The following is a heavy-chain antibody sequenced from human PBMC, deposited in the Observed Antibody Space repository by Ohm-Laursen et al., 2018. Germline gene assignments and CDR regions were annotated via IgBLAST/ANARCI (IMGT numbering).Heavy chain of an antibody. CDR2: ISGNSDST. V-gene: IGHV3-23*01. CDR1: GFTFSGYG. CDR3: AKDPYDSSGYYHDY. D-gene: IGHD3-22*01. Sequence: SLRLSCIASGFTFSGYGMSWVRQTPGKGLEWVSSISGNSDSTFYAEPVKGRFTISRDNSKNTLYLQMNSLRAEDTAVYYCAKDPYDSSGYYHDYWGQGTLVTVSS. J-gene: IGHJ4*02.